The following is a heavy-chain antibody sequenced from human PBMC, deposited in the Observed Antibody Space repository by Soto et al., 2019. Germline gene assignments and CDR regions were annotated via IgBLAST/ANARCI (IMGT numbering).Heavy chain of an antibody. CDR1: GYTFTRDT. D-gene: IGHD2-15*01. J-gene: IGHJ5*02. CDR3: ARGIATGQLDP. V-gene: IGHV1-3*01. CDR2: ITPDNGNT. Sequence: QVQLVQSGAEVKKPGASVKMSCKASGYTFTRDTMNWVRQAPGQRLEWMGWITPDNGNTKSSQKFQDRVIITRDTSASTAYMDLSSLRSEVTAVYYCARGIATGQLDPWGQGTLVTVSS.